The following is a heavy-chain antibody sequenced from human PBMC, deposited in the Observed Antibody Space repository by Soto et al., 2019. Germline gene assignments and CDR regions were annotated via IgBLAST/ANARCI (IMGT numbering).Heavy chain of an antibody. Sequence: QITLKESGPTLVKPTESLTLTCSLSGFSLTISGEGVGWIRQPPGKALEWLALIYWDVDKRYSPSMNSRLTITKDTTKNQVVLTMTNLGPLDTGTYFCARRPQGLLESHSFDYWGQGTLVTVSS. V-gene: IGHV2-5*02. CDR3: ARRPQGLLESHSFDY. J-gene: IGHJ4*02. D-gene: IGHD3-3*01. CDR2: IYWDVDK. CDR1: GFSLTISGEG.